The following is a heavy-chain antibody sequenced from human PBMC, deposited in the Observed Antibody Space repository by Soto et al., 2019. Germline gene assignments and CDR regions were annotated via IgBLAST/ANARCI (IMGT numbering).Heavy chain of an antibody. V-gene: IGHV1-8*01. CDR1: VYTFTSYD. CDR2: MNPNSGNT. J-gene: IGHJ5*02. Sequence: ASVKVFCKASVYTFTSYDINWVRQATGQGLEWMGWMNPNSGNTGYAQKFQGRVTMTRNTSISTAYMELSSLRSEDTAVYYCARFYSSGWYLWYDPWGQGTLVTVSS. D-gene: IGHD6-19*01. CDR3: ARFYSSGWYLWYDP.